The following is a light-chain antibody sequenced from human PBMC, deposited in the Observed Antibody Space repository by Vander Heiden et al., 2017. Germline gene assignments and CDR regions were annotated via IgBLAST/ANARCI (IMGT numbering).Light chain of an antibody. V-gene: IGLV3-19*01. CDR1: SLRSYY. J-gene: IGLJ2*01. CDR3: NCRDSSGNHLV. CDR2: GKN. Sequence: SSELTQDPAVSVALGQTVRITCQGDSLRSYYASWYQQKPGQAPVRVIYGKNNRPSGIPDRFSGCSSGNKASLTITGAQAEDEADDYCNCRDSSGNHLVFGGGTKLTVL.